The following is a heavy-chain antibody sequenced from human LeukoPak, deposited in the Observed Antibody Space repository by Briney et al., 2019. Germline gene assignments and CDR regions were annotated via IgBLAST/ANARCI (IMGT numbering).Heavy chain of an antibody. CDR3: ARLSYDGSGFAGAFDI. J-gene: IGHJ3*02. V-gene: IGHV4-59*08. CDR1: GGSISSYY. Sequence: SETLSLTCTVSGGSISSYYWSWIRQPPGKGLEWIGYIYYSGSTNYNSSLKSRVTISVDTSKNQFSLKLSSVTAADTAVYYCARLSYDGSGFAGAFDIWGQGTMVTVSS. D-gene: IGHD3-22*01. CDR2: IYYSGST.